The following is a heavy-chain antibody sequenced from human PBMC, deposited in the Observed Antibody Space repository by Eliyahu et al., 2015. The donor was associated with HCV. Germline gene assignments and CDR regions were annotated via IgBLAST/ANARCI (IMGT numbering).Heavy chain of an antibody. D-gene: IGHD3-22*01. CDR2: IIPIFGTA. Sequence: EVKKPGSSVKVSCKASGGTFSSYAISWVRQAPGQGLEWMGGIIPIFGTANYAQKFQGRVTITADKSTSTAYMELSSLRSEDTAVYYCARDRYYDSSDDPNAFDIWGQGTMVTVSS. V-gene: IGHV1-69*06. J-gene: IGHJ3*02. CDR1: GGTFSSYA. CDR3: ARDRYYDSSDDPNAFDI.